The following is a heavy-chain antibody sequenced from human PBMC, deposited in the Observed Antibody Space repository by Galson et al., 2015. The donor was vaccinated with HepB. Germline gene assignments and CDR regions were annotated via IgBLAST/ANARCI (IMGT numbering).Heavy chain of an antibody. CDR1: GFTFSSYK. CDR3: ARALAGTIYRSGWYDAFDI. J-gene: IGHJ3*02. V-gene: IGHV3-30*04. Sequence: SLRLSCAASGFTFSSYKMHWVRQAPGKGLEWVAVISYDGNNKYYADSVKGRFTISRDNSEDTLYLQMNSLRAEDTAVYYCARALAGTIYRSGWYDAFDIWGQGIMVTVSS. D-gene: IGHD6-19*01. CDR2: ISYDGNNK.